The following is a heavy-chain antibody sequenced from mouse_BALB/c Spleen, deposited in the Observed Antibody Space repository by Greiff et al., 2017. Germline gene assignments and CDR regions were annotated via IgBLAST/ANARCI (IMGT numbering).Heavy chain of an antibody. Sequence: EVKLMESGGGLVKPGGSLKLSCAASGFTFSDYYMYWVRQTPEKRLEWVATISDGGSYTYYPDSVKGRFTISRDNAKNNLYLQMSSLKSEDTAMYYCASYDYYAMDYWGQGTSVTVSS. J-gene: IGHJ4*01. CDR1: GFTFSDYY. CDR3: ASYDYYAMDY. V-gene: IGHV5-4*02. CDR2: ISDGGSYT.